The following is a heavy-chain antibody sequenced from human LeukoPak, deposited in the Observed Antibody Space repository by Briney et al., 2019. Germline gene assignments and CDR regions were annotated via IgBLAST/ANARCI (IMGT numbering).Heavy chain of an antibody. CDR1: GFTFSSYS. CDR2: ISSSSSYI. CDR3: ARDSKWELLRPYDY. V-gene: IGHV3-21*01. D-gene: IGHD1-26*01. J-gene: IGHJ4*02. Sequence: GGPLRLSCAASGFTFSSYSMNWVRQAPGKGLEWVSSISSSSSYIYYADSVKGRFTISRDNAKNSLYLQMNSLRAEDTAVYYCARDSKWELLRPYDYWGQGTLVTVSS.